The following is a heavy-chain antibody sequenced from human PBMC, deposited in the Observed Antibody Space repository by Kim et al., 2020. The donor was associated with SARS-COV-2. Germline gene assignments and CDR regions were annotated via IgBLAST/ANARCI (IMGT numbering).Heavy chain of an antibody. J-gene: IGHJ5*02. CDR1: GDTFSNYA. D-gene: IGHD3-16*01. CDR2: IIPILGFS. Sequence: SVKVSCKASGDTFSNYAITWVRQAPGQGLEWMGRIIPILGFSHYAQKFQGRVTITADKSTSTVYMELSSLSFDDTAVYYCARGGGRGYAAYNNNWFDPWGQGTLASVSS. CDR3: ARGGGRGYAAYNNNWFDP. V-gene: IGHV1-69*04.